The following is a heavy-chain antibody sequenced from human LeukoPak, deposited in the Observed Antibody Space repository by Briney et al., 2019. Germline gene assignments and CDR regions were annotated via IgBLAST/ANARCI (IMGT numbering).Heavy chain of an antibody. Sequence: ASVKVSCKASGYTFTSYYMHWVRQAPGQGLEWMGIINPSGGSTSYAQKFQGRATMTRDTSTSTVYMELSSLRSEDTAVYYCARGPRQQLGAHWYFDLRGRGTLVTVSS. D-gene: IGHD6-13*01. J-gene: IGHJ2*01. CDR2: INPSGGST. CDR1: GYTFTSYY. CDR3: ARGPRQQLGAHWYFDL. V-gene: IGHV1-46*01.